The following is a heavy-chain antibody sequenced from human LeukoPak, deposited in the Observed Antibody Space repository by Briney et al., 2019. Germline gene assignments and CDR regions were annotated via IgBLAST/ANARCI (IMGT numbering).Heavy chain of an antibody. D-gene: IGHD3-16*01. CDR3: GRDSLGGDY. V-gene: IGHV3-33*08. CDR2: IWNDGSKK. J-gene: IGHJ4*02. Sequence: GRSLRLSRAASGFSLSTFGMHWARRAPGKGLGWVAVIWNDGSKKFYAESVKGRFTISRDKSPNTLYLQMNRLRAEDTAVYYCGRDSLGGDYWGQGTLVTVSS. CDR1: GFSLSTFG.